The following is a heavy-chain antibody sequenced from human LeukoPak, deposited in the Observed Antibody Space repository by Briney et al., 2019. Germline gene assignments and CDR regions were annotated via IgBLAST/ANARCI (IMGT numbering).Heavy chain of an antibody. Sequence: GESLKSPGRGLDKGFPGYWLGWWGRMPGKGLEGLGSIYPGDSDTRYSPSFQGQVTISADKSISTAYLQWSSLKASDTAMYYCARPAGDAMSDAFDIWGQGTMVTVSS. CDR3: ARPAGDAMSDAFDI. J-gene: IGHJ3*02. D-gene: IGHD2-21*02. CDR2: IYPGDSDT. CDR1: DKGFPGYW. V-gene: IGHV5-51*01.